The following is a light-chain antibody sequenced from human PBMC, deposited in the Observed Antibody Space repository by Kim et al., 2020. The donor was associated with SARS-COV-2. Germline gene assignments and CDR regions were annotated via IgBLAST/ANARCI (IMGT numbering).Light chain of an antibody. CDR3: QHYSRFPYT. Sequence: SSTVGGRVTITCRASENIGTWLAWYQQKPGRAPSLLIYLASTLESGVPSRFSGTGSGTEFSLSITSLQPDDFATYYCQHYSRFPYTFGQGTKLEI. V-gene: IGKV1-5*03. CDR1: ENIGTW. J-gene: IGKJ2*01. CDR2: LAS.